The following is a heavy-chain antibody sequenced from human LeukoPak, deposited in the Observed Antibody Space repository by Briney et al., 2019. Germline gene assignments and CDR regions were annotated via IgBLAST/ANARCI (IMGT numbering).Heavy chain of an antibody. Sequence: GGSLRLSCAASGFTFSRYWMSWVRQAPGKGLEWVANIKEDGGEKFHVDSVKGRFTISRDNTKKSLYLQMNSLRAEDTAVYYCARVGGSWYMDSWGQGTLVTVSS. D-gene: IGHD2-15*01. CDR3: ARVGGSWYMDS. V-gene: IGHV3-7*01. CDR2: IKEDGGEK. CDR1: GFTFSRYW. J-gene: IGHJ4*02.